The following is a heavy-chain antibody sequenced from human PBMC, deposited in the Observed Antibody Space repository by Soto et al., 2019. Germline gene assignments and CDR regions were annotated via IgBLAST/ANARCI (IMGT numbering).Heavy chain of an antibody. J-gene: IGHJ3*02. CDR3: ARPLSPGGGYDAFDI. D-gene: IGHD2-15*01. Sequence: EVQLVQSGAEVKKPGESLKISCKGSGYSFTSYWIGWVRQMPGKGLACMGIIYPGDSDTRYSPSFQGQVTISADKSISTAYLQWSSLKASDTAMYYCARPLSPGGGYDAFDIWGQGTMVTVSS. V-gene: IGHV5-51*03. CDR2: IYPGDSDT. CDR1: GYSFTSYW.